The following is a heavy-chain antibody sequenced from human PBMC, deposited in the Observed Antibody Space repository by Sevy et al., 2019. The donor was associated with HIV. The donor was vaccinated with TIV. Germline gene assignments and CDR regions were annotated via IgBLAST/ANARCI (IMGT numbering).Heavy chain of an antibody. D-gene: IGHD3-10*01. J-gene: IGHJ6*02. CDR1: GGSINSYY. Sequence: KQSQTLSLTCTVSGGSINSYYWSWVRQPPGKRLEWMGYIHYSGSTTYNPSLKSRVAISVDKSQNQFSLQLTSVTAADTAVYYCARGTTTFRGVIGGYYSGMDVWGQGTTVTVSS. CDR2: IHYSGST. CDR3: ARGTTTFRGVIGGYYSGMDV. V-gene: IGHV4-59*01.